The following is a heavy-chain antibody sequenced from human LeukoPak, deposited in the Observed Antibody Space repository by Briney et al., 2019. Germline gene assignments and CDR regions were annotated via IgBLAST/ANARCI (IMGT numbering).Heavy chain of an antibody. V-gene: IGHV3-23*01. CDR1: GFTSSTYA. Sequence: AGGSLRLSCAASGFTSSTYAMSWVRQAPGKGLEWVSVISGSGGSTDYGGSVKGRFTISRDNSRNTLYLQMNSLRVEDTAVYYCAKGRSFDPWGQGTLVTVSS. CDR2: ISGSGGST. CDR3: AKGRSFDP. J-gene: IGHJ5*02.